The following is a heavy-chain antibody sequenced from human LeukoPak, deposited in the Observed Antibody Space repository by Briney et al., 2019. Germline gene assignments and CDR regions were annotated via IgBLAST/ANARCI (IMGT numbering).Heavy chain of an antibody. V-gene: IGHV3-7*01. J-gene: IGHJ4*02. CDR1: GFTFSSYW. D-gene: IGHD3-22*01. CDR3: ARERGADYYDSSGYPDY. CDR2: IKQDGSEK. Sequence: GGSLRLSXAASGFTFSSYWMSWVRQAPGKGLEWVANIKQDGSEKYYVDSVKGRFTISRDNAKNSLYLQMNSLRAEDTAVYYCARERGADYYDSSGYPDYWGQGTLVTVSS.